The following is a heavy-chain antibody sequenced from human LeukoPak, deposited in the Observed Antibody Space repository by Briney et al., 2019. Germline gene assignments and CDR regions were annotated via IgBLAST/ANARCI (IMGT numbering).Heavy chain of an antibody. D-gene: IGHD3-10*01. CDR1: GGSISSSSYY. J-gene: IGHJ4*02. V-gene: IGHV4-39*01. CDR2: IYYSGST. CDR3: ARRTTTYYYGSGSYNY. Sequence: SETLSLTCTVSGGSISSSSYYWGWIRQPPGKGLEWIGSIYYSGSTYYNPSLKSRVTISVDTSKNQFSLKLSSVTAADTAVYYCARRTTTYYYGSGSYNYWGQRTLVTVSS.